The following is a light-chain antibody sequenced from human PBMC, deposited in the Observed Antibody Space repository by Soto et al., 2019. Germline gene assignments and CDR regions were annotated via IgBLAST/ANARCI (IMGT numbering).Light chain of an antibody. CDR1: QTFGKY. V-gene: IGKV1-39*01. CDR3: QQLRMSPST. Sequence: DIQMTQSPSSLSASVGDRATITCRASQTFGKYLNWYQKKKGKAPKLLRSAASSLQRGVPSRFSGSGYGTDLAITITSLQDEDFATYYCQQLRMSPSTFGGGTKVDIK. CDR2: AAS. J-gene: IGKJ4*01.